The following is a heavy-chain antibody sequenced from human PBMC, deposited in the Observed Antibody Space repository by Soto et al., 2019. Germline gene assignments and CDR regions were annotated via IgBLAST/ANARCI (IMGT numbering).Heavy chain of an antibody. CDR3: ARMAGGDCSSTRCSRSYYYYGMDV. D-gene: IGHD2-2*03. V-gene: IGHV1-69*13. J-gene: IGHJ6*02. Sequence: SVKVSCKASGGTFSSYAISWVRQAPGQGLEWMGGIIPIFGTANYAQKFQGRVTITADESTSTAYMELSSLRSEDTAVYYCARMAGGDCSSTRCSRSYYYYGMDVWGQGTTVTVSS. CDR2: IIPIFGTA. CDR1: GGTFSSYA.